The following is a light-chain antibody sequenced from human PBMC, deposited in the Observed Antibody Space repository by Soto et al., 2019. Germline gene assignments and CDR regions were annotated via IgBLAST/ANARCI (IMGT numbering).Light chain of an antibody. CDR2: EVT. V-gene: IGLV2-8*01. CDR1: SSDVGGYDY. CDR3: SSFAGSNTFDVV. Sequence: QSALTQPPSASGSHGQSVTISCSGTSSDVGGYDYVSWYQQHPGKAPKLMIYEVTKRPSGVPDRFSGSKSGNTASLTVTGLQAEDEADYYCSSFAGSNTFDVVFGGGTKLTVL. J-gene: IGLJ2*01.